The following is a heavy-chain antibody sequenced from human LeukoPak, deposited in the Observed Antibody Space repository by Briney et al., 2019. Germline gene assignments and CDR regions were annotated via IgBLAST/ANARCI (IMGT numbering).Heavy chain of an antibody. J-gene: IGHJ6*02. V-gene: IGHV3-7*01. D-gene: IGHD3-10*01. CDR3: ARGTPHYYYGSGSPPYGLDV. Sequence: GGSLRLSCAASGFIFSSYWMSWVRQAPGKGLELVANIQQDGSEKYYVDSVKGRFTISRDNAKNSLYLQMSGLRAEDTAVYYCARGTPHYYYGSGSPPYGLDVWGQGTTVTGSS. CDR1: GFIFSSYW. CDR2: IQQDGSEK.